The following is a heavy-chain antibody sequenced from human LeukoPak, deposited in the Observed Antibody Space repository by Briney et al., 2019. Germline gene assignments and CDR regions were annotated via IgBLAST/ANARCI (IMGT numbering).Heavy chain of an antibody. CDR1: GFTFSTHA. Sequence: GSLLLSCAASGFTFSTHAMTWVRQAPGKGLEWVSSIATGFDTYSADSVKGRFAISRDNSKNTLYLQMNNLRADDTALYYCARFPGFGSGTYRLDYWGQGTLVTVSS. D-gene: IGHD3-10*01. V-gene: IGHV3-23*01. CDR2: IATGFDT. J-gene: IGHJ4*02. CDR3: ARFPGFGSGTYRLDY.